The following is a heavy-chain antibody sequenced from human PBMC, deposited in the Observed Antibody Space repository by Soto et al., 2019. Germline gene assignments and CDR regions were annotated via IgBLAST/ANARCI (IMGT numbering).Heavy chain of an antibody. V-gene: IGHV4-34*01. CDR1: GGSFGGYY. CDR2: INHSGST. Sequence: PSETLSLTCAVYGGSFGGYYWSWIRQPPGKGLEWIGEINHSGSTNYNPSLKSRVTISVDTSKNQFSLKLSSVTAADTAVYYCASGPYYDFWSGYLSYWGQGTLVTVSS. D-gene: IGHD3-3*01. CDR3: ASGPYYDFWSGYLSY. J-gene: IGHJ4*02.